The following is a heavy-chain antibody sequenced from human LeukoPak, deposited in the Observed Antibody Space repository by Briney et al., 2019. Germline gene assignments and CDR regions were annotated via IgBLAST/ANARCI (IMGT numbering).Heavy chain of an antibody. V-gene: IGHV4-34*01. CDR3: ARGEGWLPYYYYGMDV. Sequence: SETLSLTCAVYGGSFSGYYWSWIRQPPGKGLEWIGEINHSGSTNYNPSLKSRVTISVDTSKNQFSLKLSSVTAVDTAVYYCARGEGWLPYYYYGMDVWGQGTTVTVSS. J-gene: IGHJ6*02. CDR1: GGSFSGYY. CDR2: INHSGST. D-gene: IGHD5-12*01.